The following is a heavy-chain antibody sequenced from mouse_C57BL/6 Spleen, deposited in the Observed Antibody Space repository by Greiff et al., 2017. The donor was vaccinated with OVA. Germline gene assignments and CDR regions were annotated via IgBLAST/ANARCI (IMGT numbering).Heavy chain of an antibody. V-gene: IGHV1-82*01. CDR3: ARGRDDY. CDR2: IYPGDGDT. Sequence: VQLQESGPELVKPGASVKISCKASGYAFSSSWMNWVKQRPGKGLEWIGRIYPGDGDTNYNGKFKGKATLTADKSSSTAYMQLSSLTSEDSAVYFCARGRDDYWGQGTTLTVSS. J-gene: IGHJ2*01. CDR1: GYAFSSSW.